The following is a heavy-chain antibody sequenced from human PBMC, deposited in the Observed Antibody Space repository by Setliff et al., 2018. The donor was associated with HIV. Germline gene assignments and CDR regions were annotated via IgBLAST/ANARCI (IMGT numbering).Heavy chain of an antibody. CDR3: AKDGVRALTRKESKYFQY. Sequence: PGGSLRLSCAASGFTFSSYSMNWVRQAPGKGLEWVSSISTSSSHIYSADSVKGRFTISRDNSKNTLYLQMNSLSAEDTAVFYCAKDGVRALTRKESKYFQYWGQGTLVTVSS. J-gene: IGHJ1*01. D-gene: IGHD3-16*01. V-gene: IGHV3-21*01. CDR2: ISTSSSHI. CDR1: GFTFSSYS.